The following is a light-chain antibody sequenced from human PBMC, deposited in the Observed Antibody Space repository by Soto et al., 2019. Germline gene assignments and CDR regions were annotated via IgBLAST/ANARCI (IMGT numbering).Light chain of an antibody. CDR3: QQYDNSPIT. Sequence: VLTQSPGILSLSPGERASLSCGASQSISSSFLAWYQQKPGQAHRLLIYGASSRATGIPDRFSGTGSETDFTLTISRLEPEDCEVYDGQQYDNSPITFGQGTRLEIK. V-gene: IGKV3-20*01. J-gene: IGKJ5*01. CDR1: QSISSSF. CDR2: GAS.